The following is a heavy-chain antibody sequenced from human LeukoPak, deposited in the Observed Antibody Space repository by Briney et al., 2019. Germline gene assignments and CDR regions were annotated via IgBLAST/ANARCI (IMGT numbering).Heavy chain of an antibody. Sequence: GGSLRLSCAASGFTFSSYAMSWVRQAPGKGLEWVSAISGSGGSTYYADSVKGRFTISRDNSKNTLYLQMNSLRAEDTAVYYCAKDSGAYYYGSGSYYKGYYFDYWGQGTLVTVSS. CDR2: ISGSGGST. D-gene: IGHD3-10*01. V-gene: IGHV3-23*01. J-gene: IGHJ4*02. CDR1: GFTFSSYA. CDR3: AKDSGAYYYGSGSYYKGYYFDY.